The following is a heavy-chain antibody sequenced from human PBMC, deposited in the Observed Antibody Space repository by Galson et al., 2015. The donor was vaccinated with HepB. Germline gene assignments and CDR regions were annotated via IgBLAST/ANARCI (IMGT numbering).Heavy chain of an antibody. CDR2: IIPIFGTA. CDR1: GGTFSNYA. D-gene: IGHD3-10*01. V-gene: IGHV1-69*13. Sequence: SVKVSCKASGGTFSNYAISWVRQAPGQGLEWMGGIIPIFGTANYAQKFQGRVTITADESTSTAYMELSSLRSEDTAVYYCARDGVGGFDPWGQGTLVTVSS. CDR3: ARDGVGGFDP. J-gene: IGHJ5*02.